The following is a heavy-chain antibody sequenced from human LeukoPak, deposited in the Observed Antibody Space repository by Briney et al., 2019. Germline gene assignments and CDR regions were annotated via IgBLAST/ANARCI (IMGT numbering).Heavy chain of an antibody. J-gene: IGHJ4*02. D-gene: IGHD3-22*01. CDR2: SGSGYNT. V-gene: IGHV3-21*01. Sequence: GGSLRLSCAASGFTFSNYAMSWVRQAPGKGLEWVISGSGYNTYYADSVKGRFTISRDNAKNSLYLHMNSLRAEDTAVYYCARHVVAVGFDYWGQGTLVTVSS. CDR1: GFTFSNYA. CDR3: ARHVVAVGFDY.